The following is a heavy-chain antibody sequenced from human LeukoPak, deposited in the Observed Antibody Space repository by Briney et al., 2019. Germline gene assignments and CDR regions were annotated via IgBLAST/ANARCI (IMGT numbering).Heavy chain of an antibody. J-gene: IGHJ3*02. CDR3: AIAGSYTIVAAFDI. CDR1: GYTFTIYD. CDR2: MNPNSGNT. Sequence: ASVTVSFTASGYTFTIYDITWVRQAHGQGHEWMGWMNPNSGNTGYSQKFQGRVTITRNTSISTDYMELSSLRSEDTAVYYCAIAGSYTIVAAFDIWGQGTRVTVSS. V-gene: IGHV1-8*03. D-gene: IGHD1-26*01.